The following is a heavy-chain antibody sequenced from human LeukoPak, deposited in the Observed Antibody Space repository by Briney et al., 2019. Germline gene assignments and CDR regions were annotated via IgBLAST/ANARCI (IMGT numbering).Heavy chain of an antibody. D-gene: IGHD3-22*01. CDR2: IKQDGSEK. CDR3: ARDSVHGYYDSSGYSTLFDY. Sequence: PGGSLRLSCAASGFTFSSYWMSWVRQAPGKGLEWVANIKQDGSEKYYVDSVEGRFTISRDNAKNSLYLQMNSLRAEDTAVYYCARDSVHGYYDSSGYSTLFDYWGQGTLVTVSS. J-gene: IGHJ4*02. V-gene: IGHV3-7*01. CDR1: GFTFSSYW.